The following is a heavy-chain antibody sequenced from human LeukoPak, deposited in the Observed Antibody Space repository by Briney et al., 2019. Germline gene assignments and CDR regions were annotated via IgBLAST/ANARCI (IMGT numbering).Heavy chain of an antibody. V-gene: IGHV4-59*01. J-gene: IGHJ4*02. Sequence: SETLSLTCSVSGVPISTCYWSWIRQPPGKGLEWMGYIYHSGSTKYNPSLESRVTISVDTSKNQFSLKLRSATAADTAVYYCARSSRGLGYDIPFDYWGQGALVTVSS. CDR1: GVPISTCY. CDR3: ARSSRGLGYDIPFDY. D-gene: IGHD3-9*01. CDR2: IYHSGST.